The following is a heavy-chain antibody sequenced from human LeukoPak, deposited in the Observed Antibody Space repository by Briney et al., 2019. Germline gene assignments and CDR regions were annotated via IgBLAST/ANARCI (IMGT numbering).Heavy chain of an antibody. Sequence: PGGSLTLFCAASRFTFSTYSMNWVRQAPGEGLEWVSYISYSSSAIYYADSVKGRFTISRDNSKNTLYLQMNSLRAEDTAVYFCAKDKGYYFGYWGQGTVVTVAS. CDR2: ISYSSSAI. J-gene: IGHJ4*02. D-gene: IGHD2-15*01. CDR1: RFTFSTYS. CDR3: AKDKGYYFGY. V-gene: IGHV3-48*01.